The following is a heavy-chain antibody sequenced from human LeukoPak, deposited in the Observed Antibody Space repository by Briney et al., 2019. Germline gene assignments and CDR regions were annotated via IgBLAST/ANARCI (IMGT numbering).Heavy chain of an antibody. V-gene: IGHV3-30*18. CDR1: GFTFNTYG. J-gene: IGHJ6*02. CDR3: ANVVAATDYYYYGLDV. Sequence: GGSLRLSCAVSGFTFNTYGMHWVRQAPGKGLEWVAFISYDGRNKYYSDSVKGRFSISRDNSKNTLYLQLNSLRDEDTAVYYCANVVAATDYYYYGLDVWGQGTTVTVS. D-gene: IGHD2-15*01. CDR2: ISYDGRNK.